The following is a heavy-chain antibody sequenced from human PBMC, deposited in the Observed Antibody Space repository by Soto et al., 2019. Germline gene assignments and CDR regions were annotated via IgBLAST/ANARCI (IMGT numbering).Heavy chain of an antibody. Sequence: QLQLQESGSGLVKPSQTLSLTCAVSGGSISSGGYSWSWIRRPPGKGLEWIGYIYHSGSTYYNPSLKSRVTISVDRSKNQFSLKLSSVTAADTAVYYCARGEGSGYPYYFDYWGQGTLVTVSS. CDR1: GGSISSGGYS. D-gene: IGHD3-22*01. CDR3: ARGEGSGYPYYFDY. V-gene: IGHV4-30-2*01. CDR2: IYHSGST. J-gene: IGHJ4*02.